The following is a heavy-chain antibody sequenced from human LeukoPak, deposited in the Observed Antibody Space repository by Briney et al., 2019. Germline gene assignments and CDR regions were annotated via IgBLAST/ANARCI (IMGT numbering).Heavy chain of an antibody. CDR3: VKAAGSWYGYFDY. D-gene: IGHD6-13*01. V-gene: IGHV3-64D*06. CDR1: GFTFSNYA. Sequence: GGSLRLSCSASGFTFSNYAIHWVRQAPGKGLEYVSTISDNGSNTNYADSVKGRFTISRDNSKNTLYLQMSSLRPEDTAVYYCVKAAGSWYGYFDYWGQGTLVTVSS. J-gene: IGHJ4*02. CDR2: ISDNGSNT.